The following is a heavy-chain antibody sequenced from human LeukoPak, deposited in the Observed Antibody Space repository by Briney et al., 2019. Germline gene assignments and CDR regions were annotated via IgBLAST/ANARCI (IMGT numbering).Heavy chain of an antibody. CDR3: AKDSYDSSGYPPDY. V-gene: IGHV3-23*01. CDR2: ISGSGGST. CDR1: GFTFSSYA. Sequence: GGSLRLSCAASGFTFSSYAMSWVRQAPGKGLEWVSAISGSGGSTYYADSVKGRFTISRDNSKNTLYLQMNSLRAEDTAVYYCAKDSYDSSGYPPDYWGQGTLVTVSS. D-gene: IGHD3-22*01. J-gene: IGHJ4*02.